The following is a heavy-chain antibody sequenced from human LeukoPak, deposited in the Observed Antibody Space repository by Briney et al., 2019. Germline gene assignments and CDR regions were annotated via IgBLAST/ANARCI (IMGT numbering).Heavy chain of an antibody. CDR3: AQWSRYFDY. V-gene: IGHV3-23*01. Sequence: GGSLRLSCAASGFTFSSYSMTWVRQAPGKGLEWVSAISGSGYSTYYADSVKGRFTISRDNSKNTLYLQMNSLRAEDTALYFCAQWSRYFDYWGQGTLVTVSS. CDR1: GFTFSSYS. CDR2: ISGSGYST. J-gene: IGHJ4*02. D-gene: IGHD1-26*01.